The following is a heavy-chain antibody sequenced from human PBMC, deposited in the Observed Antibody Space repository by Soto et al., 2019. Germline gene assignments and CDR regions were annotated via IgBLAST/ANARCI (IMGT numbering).Heavy chain of an antibody. Sequence: PGGSLRLSCAASGFKFSAFAMTWVRQVPGKGLEWVSPVSFSGNSPYYADAVKGRFTISKDNSNNTLYLQMNSLRDDDTATYYCAKRGSRGGEGGPFYFDYGGQGIRVTVSS. V-gene: IGHV3-23*01. J-gene: IGHJ4*02. CDR1: GFKFSAFA. CDR3: AKRGSRGGEGGPFYFDY. D-gene: IGHD2-21*01. CDR2: VSFSGNSP.